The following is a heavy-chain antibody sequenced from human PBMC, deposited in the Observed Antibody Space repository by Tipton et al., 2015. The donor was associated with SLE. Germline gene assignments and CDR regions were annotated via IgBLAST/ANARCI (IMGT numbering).Heavy chain of an antibody. CDR1: GYSISSGYY. J-gene: IGHJ4*02. CDR2: IYHSGST. Sequence: TLSLTCTVSGYSISSGYYWGWIRQPPGKGLEWIGSIYHSGSTYYNPSLKSRVTISVDTSKNQFSLKLSSVTAADTAVYYCAREGTPSYFDYWGQGTLVTVSS. CDR3: AREGTPSYFDY. V-gene: IGHV4-38-2*02.